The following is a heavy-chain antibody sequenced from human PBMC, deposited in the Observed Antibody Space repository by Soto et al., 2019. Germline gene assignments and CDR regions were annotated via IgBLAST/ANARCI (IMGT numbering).Heavy chain of an antibody. D-gene: IGHD4-17*01. CDR1: GFTFSCYA. J-gene: IGHJ2*01. V-gene: IGHV3-23*01. CDR2: ISGSGGST. Sequence: EVQLLESGGGLVQPGGSLRPSCAASGFTFSCYALNWVRQAPGKGLEWVSVISGSGGSTYYADAVKGRFIISRDTSKKKVYLQMNSMRAEDTTVYYSAKRTVGWYFDLWGRGTLVTVSS. CDR3: AKRTVGWYFDL.